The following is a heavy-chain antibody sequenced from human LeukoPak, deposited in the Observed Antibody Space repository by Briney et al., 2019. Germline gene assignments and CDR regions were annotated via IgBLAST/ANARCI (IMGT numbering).Heavy chain of an antibody. V-gene: IGHV4-39*07. CDR2: VYYSGST. Sequence: SEALSLTCTVSGGSISSSNYYWGWIRQPPGKGLEWIGDVYYSGSTYYNPSLKSRVTISVDTSKNQFSLKLTSMTAADTAVYYCARDTIVATIKFPFDYWGQGTLVTVSS. D-gene: IGHD5-12*01. J-gene: IGHJ4*02. CDR3: ARDTIVATIKFPFDY. CDR1: GGSISSSNYY.